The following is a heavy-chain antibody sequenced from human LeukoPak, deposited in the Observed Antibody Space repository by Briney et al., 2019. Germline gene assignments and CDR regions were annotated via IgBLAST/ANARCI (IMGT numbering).Heavy chain of an antibody. J-gene: IGHJ4*02. V-gene: IGHV3-49*03. CDR2: IRSRAYGGTT. D-gene: IGHD3-16*01. CDR1: GFIFGDYG. CDR3: IGPYDY. Sequence: GGSLRLSCTASGFIFGDYGMSWFRQAPGKGLEWVGFIRSRAYGGTTEYAASVKGRFTISREDPKNIAYLQMNSLKTEDTAVYYCIGPYDYWGQGTLVTVSS.